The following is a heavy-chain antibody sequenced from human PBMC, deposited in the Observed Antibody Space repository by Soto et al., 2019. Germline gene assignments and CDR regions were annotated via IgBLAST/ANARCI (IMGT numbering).Heavy chain of an antibody. D-gene: IGHD1-26*01. CDR2: IYSSENT. V-gene: IGHV4-39*01. Sequence: SETLSLTCTVSGGSVSSSSYSWGWIRQSPGKGLEWIGTIYSSENTYYNPSLMSRVTISVDTSKNEFFLNLKSVTATDTAVYYCAKTPSGWYDSWGQGTLVTVSS. CDR1: GGSVSSSSYS. CDR3: AKTPSGWYDS. J-gene: IGHJ5*01.